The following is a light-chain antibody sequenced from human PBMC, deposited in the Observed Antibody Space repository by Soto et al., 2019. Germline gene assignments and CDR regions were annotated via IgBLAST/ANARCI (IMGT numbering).Light chain of an antibody. CDR2: GAS. CDR1: QSVSSSY. V-gene: IGKV3-20*01. CDR3: QQYGGSPFT. J-gene: IGKJ3*01. Sequence: EIVLAQSPGTLSLSPGERATPSCRASQSVSSSYLAWYQQKPGQAPRLLIYGASSRATGIPDRFSGSGSGTDFTLTISRLEPEDFAVYYCQQYGGSPFTFGPGTKVDIK.